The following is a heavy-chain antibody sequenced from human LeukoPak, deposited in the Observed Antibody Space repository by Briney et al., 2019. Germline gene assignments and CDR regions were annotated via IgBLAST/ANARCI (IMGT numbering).Heavy chain of an antibody. D-gene: IGHD6-19*01. Sequence: PGGSLRLPCAASGFTVSSNYMSWVRQAPGKGLEWVSVIYSGGSTYYADSVKGRFTISRDNSKNTLYLQMNSLRAEDTALYYCARGTTVAGNWFDPWGQGTLVTVSS. J-gene: IGHJ5*02. CDR3: ARGTTVAGNWFDP. V-gene: IGHV3-53*01. CDR1: GFTVSSNY. CDR2: IYSGGST.